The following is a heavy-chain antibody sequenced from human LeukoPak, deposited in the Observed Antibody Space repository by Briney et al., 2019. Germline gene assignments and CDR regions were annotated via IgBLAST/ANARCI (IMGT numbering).Heavy chain of an antibody. CDR1: GGSISSSSYY. CDR2: IYYSGIT. Sequence: SETLSLTCTVSGGSISSSSYYWGWIRQPPGKGLEWIGSIYYSGITYYNPSLKSRVTISVDTSKNQFSLKMSSVTAADTAVYYCATLRRIAAAGSTWGQGTLVTVSS. V-gene: IGHV4-39*01. J-gene: IGHJ4*02. D-gene: IGHD6-13*01. CDR3: ATLRRIAAAGST.